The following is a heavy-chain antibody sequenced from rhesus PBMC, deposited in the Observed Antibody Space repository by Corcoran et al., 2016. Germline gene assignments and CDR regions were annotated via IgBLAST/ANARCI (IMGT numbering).Heavy chain of an antibody. V-gene: IGHV4-173*01. CDR1: GGSISSNY. J-gene: IGHJ4*01. CDR2: ISGSGGST. CDR3: ARDFYYDSGYLDPFDY. D-gene: IGHD3-28*01. Sequence: QLQLQESGPGLVKPSETLSLTCAVSGGSISSNYWSWLRQPPGKVLEWIGRISGSGGSTDNNPSPKSRVTISTDPSKNQFSLKLSSVTAADTAVYYCARDFYYDSGYLDPFDYWGQGVLVTVSS.